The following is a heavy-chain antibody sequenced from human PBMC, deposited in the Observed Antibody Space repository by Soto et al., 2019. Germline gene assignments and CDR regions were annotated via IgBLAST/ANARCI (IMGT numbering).Heavy chain of an antibody. CDR3: AREVGTPYYYYMDV. V-gene: IGHV4-31*03. CDR2: IYYSGST. J-gene: IGHJ6*03. Sequence: QVQLQESGPGLVKPSQTLSLTCTVSGGSISSGGYYWSWIRQHPGKGLEWIGYIYYSGSTYYNPSLRSRVTITVDTSKNQFSLKLSSVTAADTAVYYCAREVGTPYYYYMDVWGKGTTVTVSS. CDR1: GGSISSGGYY. D-gene: IGHD5-12*01.